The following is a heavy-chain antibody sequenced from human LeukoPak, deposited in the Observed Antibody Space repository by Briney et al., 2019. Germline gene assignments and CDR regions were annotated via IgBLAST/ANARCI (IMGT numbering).Heavy chain of an antibody. D-gene: IGHD2-15*01. CDR1: GYTFTSYG. CDR3: ARDRGVDYCSGGSCSHYYYYMDV. CDR2: ISAYNGNT. V-gene: IGHV1-18*01. Sequence: ASVKVSCKASGYTFTSYGISWVRQAPGQGLEWMGWISAYNGNTNYAQKFQGRVTMTRDTSISTAYMELSRLRSDDTAVYYCARDRGVDYCSGGSCSHYYYYMDVWGKGTTVTISS. J-gene: IGHJ6*03.